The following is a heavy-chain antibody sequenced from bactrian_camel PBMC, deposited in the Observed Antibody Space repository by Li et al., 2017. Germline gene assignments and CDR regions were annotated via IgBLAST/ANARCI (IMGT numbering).Heavy chain of an antibody. J-gene: IGHJ7*01. D-gene: IGHD2*01. CDR1: GYNDRLNC. CDR2: VYSDGSKS. V-gene: IGHV3-2*01. Sequence: VQLVESGGGSVQAGGSLRLSCATSGYNDRLNCMGWFRQAPGKGLEWVATVYSDGSKSFTADSVKDRFTISRDNAQNTVYLQMNSLQSEDTGLYYCATDLLWDGTDYHTDYGMNYWGVGTQVTVS.